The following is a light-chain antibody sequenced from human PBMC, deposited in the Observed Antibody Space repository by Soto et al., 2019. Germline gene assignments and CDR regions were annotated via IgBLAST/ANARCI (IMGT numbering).Light chain of an antibody. CDR3: QQYNNWPPLT. Sequence: EIVMPQSPATLSVSPGARATLSCRASQSVSSNLAWYQQKPGQAPRLLIYGASTRATGIPARFSGSGSGTEFTLTISSLQSEDFAVYYGQQYNNWPPLTFGGGTKVEIK. CDR1: QSVSSN. CDR2: GAS. J-gene: IGKJ4*01. V-gene: IGKV3-15*01.